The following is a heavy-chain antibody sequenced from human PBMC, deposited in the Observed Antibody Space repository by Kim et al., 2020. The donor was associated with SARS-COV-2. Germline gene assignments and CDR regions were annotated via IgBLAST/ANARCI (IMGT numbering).Heavy chain of an antibody. J-gene: IGHJ6*02. CDR3: AREILDYDILAGYYRGGWGDRYYGMDV. CDR2: INTNTGNP. D-gene: IGHD3-9*01. Sequence: ASVKVSCKASGYTFTSYAMNWVRQAPGQGLEWMGWINTNTGNPTYAQGFTGRFIFSLDTSVSTAYLQISSLKAEDTAVYYCAREILDYDILAGYYRGGWGDRYYGMDVWGQGTTVTVSS. V-gene: IGHV7-4-1*02. CDR1: GYTFTSYA.